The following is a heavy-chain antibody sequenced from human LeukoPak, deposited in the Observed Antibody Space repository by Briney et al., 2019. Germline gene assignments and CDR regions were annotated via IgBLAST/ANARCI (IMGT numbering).Heavy chain of an antibody. CDR2: IIPIFGTA. Sequence: SVKVSCKASGGTFSSYAISWVRQAPGQGLEWMGGIIPIFGTANYAQKFQGRVTMTRDMSTSTVYMELSSLRSEDTAVYYCARAGYGDPFTYWGQGTLVTISS. CDR1: GGTFSSYA. D-gene: IGHD4-17*01. J-gene: IGHJ4*02. CDR3: ARAGYGDPFTY. V-gene: IGHV1-69*05.